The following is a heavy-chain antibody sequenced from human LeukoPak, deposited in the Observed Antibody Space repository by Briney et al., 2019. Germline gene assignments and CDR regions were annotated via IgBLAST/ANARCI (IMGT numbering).Heavy chain of an antibody. Sequence: SETLSLTCTVSGGSISSYYLSWIRQPAGKGLEWIGRIYTSGSTNYNPSLKSRVTMSVDTSKNQFFLKLSSVTAADTAVYYSARMGDYGSGSYYTTYYFDYWGQGTLVTVSS. D-gene: IGHD3-10*01. CDR1: GGSISSYY. CDR3: ARMGDYGSGSYYTTYYFDY. V-gene: IGHV4-4*07. J-gene: IGHJ4*02. CDR2: IYTSGST.